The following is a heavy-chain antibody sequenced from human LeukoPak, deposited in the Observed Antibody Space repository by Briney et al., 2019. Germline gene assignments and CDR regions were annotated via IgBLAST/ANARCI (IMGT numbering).Heavy chain of an antibody. CDR2: MNPNSGNT. Sequence: ASVKVSCKASGYTFTSYDINWVRQATGQGLEWMGWMNPNSGNTGYAQKFQGRVTMTRDTSTSTVYMELSSLRSEDTAVYYCARDQYDFWSGYYTGSDYWGQGTLVTVSS. V-gene: IGHV1-8*01. D-gene: IGHD3-3*01. CDR1: GYTFTSYD. J-gene: IGHJ4*02. CDR3: ARDQYDFWSGYYTGSDY.